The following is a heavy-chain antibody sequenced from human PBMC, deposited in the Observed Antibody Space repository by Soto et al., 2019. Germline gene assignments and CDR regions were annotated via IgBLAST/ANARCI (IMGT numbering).Heavy chain of an antibody. Sequence: GASVKVSCKASGFTFTSSAVQWVRQARGQRLEWIGWIVVGSGNTNYAQKFQERVTITRDMSTSTAYMELSSLRSEDTAVYYCAADGAGGKGVANFDYWGQGTLVTVSS. V-gene: IGHV1-58*01. CDR2: IVVGSGNT. CDR1: GFTFTSSA. J-gene: IGHJ4*02. D-gene: IGHD2-15*01. CDR3: AADGAGGKGVANFDY.